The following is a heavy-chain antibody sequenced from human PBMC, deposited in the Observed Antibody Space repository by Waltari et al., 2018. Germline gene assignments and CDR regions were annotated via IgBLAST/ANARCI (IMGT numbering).Heavy chain of an antibody. CDR2: IYYSGST. J-gene: IGHJ5*02. V-gene: IGHV4-59*01. Sequence: QVQLQESGPGLVKPSETLSLTCTVSGGSISSYYWSWIRQPPGKGLEWIGYIYYSGSTNYNPSLKSRVTISVDTSKNQFSLKLSSVTAADTAVYYCASQKSNWFDPWGQGTLVTVSS. CDR3: ASQKSNWFDP. CDR1: GGSISSYY.